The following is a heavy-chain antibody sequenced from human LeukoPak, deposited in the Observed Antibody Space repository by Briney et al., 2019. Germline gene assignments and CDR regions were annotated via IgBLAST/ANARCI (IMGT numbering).Heavy chain of an antibody. CDR2: IFYCGST. J-gene: IGHJ4*02. D-gene: IGHD2-15*01. CDR1: GDSIYNSDYY. V-gene: IGHV4-39*07. CDR3: ARFGSRIQSGASFGFDS. Sequence: PAETLSLTCTVSGDSIYNSDYYWGWVRQPPEKGLEWIVSIFYCGSTYYNPSFESRVTVSIATSKSQFSLNLRSVTAADTAVYYCARFGSRIQSGASFGFDSWGQGILVLVSS.